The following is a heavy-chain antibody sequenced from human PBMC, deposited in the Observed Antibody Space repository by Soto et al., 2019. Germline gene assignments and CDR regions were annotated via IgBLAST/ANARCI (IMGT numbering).Heavy chain of an antibody. D-gene: IGHD4-17*01. CDR1: GFSFRYYG. J-gene: IGHJ4*02. V-gene: IGHV3-30*18. Sequence: QVQLVESGGGVVQPGRSLRLSCAASGFSFRYYGMHWVRQAPGKGLEWVALISYDGSDEYYADSVKGRFTISRDNSNNTLYLQMNSPKSADMAVYYCAKDRRDYGGNIFDYWGQGTVVTVSS. CDR2: ISYDGSDE. CDR3: AKDRRDYGGNIFDY.